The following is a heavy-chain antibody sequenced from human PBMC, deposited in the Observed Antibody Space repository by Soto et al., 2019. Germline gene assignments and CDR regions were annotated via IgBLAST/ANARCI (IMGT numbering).Heavy chain of an antibody. CDR1: GYTFTSND. V-gene: IGHV1-8*01. CDR3: ARERSAAGTGWFDP. Sequence: ASVKASCKASGYTFTSNDINWVRQATGQGLEWMGWMNPNSGNTGYAQKFQGRVTMTRNTSISTAYMELSSLRSEDTAVYYCARERSAAGTGWFDPWGQGTLVTVSS. CDR2: MNPNSGNT. D-gene: IGHD6-13*01. J-gene: IGHJ5*02.